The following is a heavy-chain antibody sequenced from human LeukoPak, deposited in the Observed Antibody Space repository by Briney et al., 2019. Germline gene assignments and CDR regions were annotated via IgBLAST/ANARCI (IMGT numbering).Heavy chain of an antibody. CDR3: VKVTGDYGLYYFDY. Sequence: GGSLRLSCAASGFTFSSYAMSWVRQAPGKGLEWVSGISGSGVNTYYADSVKGRFTISRDNSKSTLYLQMNSLRAEDTAVYYCVKVTGDYGLYYFDYWGQGTLVTVSS. V-gene: IGHV3-23*01. CDR2: ISGSGVNT. D-gene: IGHD4-17*01. J-gene: IGHJ4*02. CDR1: GFTFSSYA.